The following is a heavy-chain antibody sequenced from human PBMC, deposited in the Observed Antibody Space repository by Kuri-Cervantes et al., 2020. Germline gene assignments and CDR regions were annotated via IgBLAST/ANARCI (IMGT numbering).Heavy chain of an antibody. CDR3: ARRERYFGGMDV. V-gene: IGHV4-34*01. D-gene: IGHD2/OR15-2a*01. Sequence: SETLSLTCAVYGGSFSGYYWSWIRQPPGKGLEWIGEINHSGSTNYNPSLKSRVTISVDTSKNQFSLKLSSVTAADTAVYYCARRERYFGGMDVWGQGTTVTVSS. J-gene: IGHJ6*02. CDR1: GGSFSGYY. CDR2: INHSGST.